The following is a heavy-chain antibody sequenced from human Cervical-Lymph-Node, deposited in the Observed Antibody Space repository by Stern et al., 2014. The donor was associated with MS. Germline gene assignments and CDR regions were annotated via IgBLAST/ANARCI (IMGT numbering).Heavy chain of an antibody. CDR2: IYTSGST. J-gene: IGHJ4*02. CDR3: ARIRSGGPRAYFDY. CDR1: GGSISSGSYY. D-gene: IGHD2-15*01. Sequence: VQLVESGPGLVKPSQTLSLTCTVSGGSISSGSYYWSWIRQPAGKGLEWIGRIYTSGSTNYNPSLKSRVTISVDTSQNQVSLKLSSGTAADTAVYYCARIRSGGPRAYFDYWGQGTLVTVSS. V-gene: IGHV4-61*02.